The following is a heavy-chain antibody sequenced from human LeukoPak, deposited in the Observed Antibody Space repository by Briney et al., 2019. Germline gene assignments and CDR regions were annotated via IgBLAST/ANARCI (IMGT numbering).Heavy chain of an antibody. CDR3: ARDYYYYDSSGYYYIPYYFAY. D-gene: IGHD3-22*01. V-gene: IGHV1-2*06. J-gene: IGHJ4*02. CDR2: INPNSGGT. Sequence: GASVKVSCKASGYTFTGYYMHWVREAPGQGLEWMGRINPNSGGTNYAQKFQGRVAMTRDTSISTAYMELSRLRSDDTAVYYCARDYYYYDSSGYYYIPYYFAYWGEGALVTVSS. CDR1: GYTFTGYY.